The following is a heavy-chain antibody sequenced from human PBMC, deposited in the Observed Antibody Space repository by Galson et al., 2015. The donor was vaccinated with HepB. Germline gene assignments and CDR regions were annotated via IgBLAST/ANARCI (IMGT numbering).Heavy chain of an antibody. D-gene: IGHD3-16*01. J-gene: IGHJ5*02. Sequence: CAISGDSVSSNSAAWNWIRQSPSRGLEWLGRTYYRSKWYNDYAVSVKSRITINPDTSRNQISLHLNSVNSEDTAVYYCAREGEYGTSWAWFDPWGQGTLVTVSS. CDR2: TYYRSKWYN. V-gene: IGHV6-1*01. CDR1: GDSVSSNSAA. CDR3: AREGEYGTSWAWFDP.